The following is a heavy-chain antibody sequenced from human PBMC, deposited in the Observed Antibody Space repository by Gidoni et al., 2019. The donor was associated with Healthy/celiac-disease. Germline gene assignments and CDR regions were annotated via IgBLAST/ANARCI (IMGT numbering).Heavy chain of an antibody. J-gene: IGHJ3*02. CDR2: ISSGSSTI. CDR1: GFNFSSYS. V-gene: IGHV3-48*02. CDR3: ARDGDVFDI. Sequence: EVQLVESGGGLVQPGGSLRLSCAASGFNFSSYSMNWVRHAPGKGLECVSYISSGSSTIYYADSVKGRLTISRDNAKNALYLKMNSLRDEDTAVYYCARDGDVFDIWGQGTMVTVSS.